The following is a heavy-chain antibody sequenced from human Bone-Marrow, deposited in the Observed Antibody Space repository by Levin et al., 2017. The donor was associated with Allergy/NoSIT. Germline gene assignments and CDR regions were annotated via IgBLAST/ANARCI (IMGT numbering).Heavy chain of an antibody. CDR1: GYTFTSYD. J-gene: IGHJ5*02. CDR3: ARDVTEVHCTNGVCYPCNWFDP. CDR2: MNPNSGNT. Sequence: PGESLKISCKASGYTFTSYDINWVRQATGQGLEWMGWMNPNSGNTGYAQKFQGRVTMTRNTSISTAYMELSSLRSEDTAVYYCARDVTEVHCTNGVCYPCNWFDPWGQGTLVTVSS. D-gene: IGHD2-8*01. V-gene: IGHV1-8*01.